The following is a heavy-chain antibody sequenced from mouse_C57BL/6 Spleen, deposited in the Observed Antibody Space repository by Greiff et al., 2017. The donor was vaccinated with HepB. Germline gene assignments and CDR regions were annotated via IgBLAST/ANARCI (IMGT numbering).Heavy chain of an antibody. CDR2: IDPEDGET. Sequence: VQLKESGAELVKPGASVKLSCTASGFNIKDYYMHWVKQRTEQGLEWIGRIDPEDGETKYAPKFQGKATITADTSSNTAYLQLSSLTSEDTAVYYCARYDYGSSSYYAMDYWGQGTSVTVSS. CDR1: GFNIKDYY. V-gene: IGHV14-2*01. CDR3: ARYDYGSSSYYAMDY. D-gene: IGHD1-1*01. J-gene: IGHJ4*01.